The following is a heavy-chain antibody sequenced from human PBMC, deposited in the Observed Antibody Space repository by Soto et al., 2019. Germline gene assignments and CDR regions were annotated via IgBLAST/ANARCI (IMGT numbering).Heavy chain of an antibody. CDR2: ISAYNGNT. J-gene: IGHJ4*02. CDR3: ARAGVLMAYAIQGIDY. V-gene: IGHV1-18*01. D-gene: IGHD2-8*01. Sequence: ASVKVSCKASGYTFTSYGISWVRQAPGQGLEWMGWISAYNGNTNYAQKLQGRVTMTTDTSTSTAYMELRSLRSDDTAVYYCARAGVLMAYAIQGIDYWGQGTLVTVSS. CDR1: GYTFTSYG.